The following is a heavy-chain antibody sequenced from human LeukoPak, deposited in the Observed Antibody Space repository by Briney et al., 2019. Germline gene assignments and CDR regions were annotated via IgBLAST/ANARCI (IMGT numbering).Heavy chain of an antibody. D-gene: IGHD1-1*01. J-gene: IGHJ4*02. CDR2: ISGSGGST. CDR1: GFTFSSYA. Sequence: GGSLRLSCAASGFTFSSYAMSWVRQAPGKGLEWVSVISGSGGSTNYADSVKGRFTISRDNSKNTLYLQMNSLRAEDTAVYNCARHSSQGTFDNWGQGTLVTVSS. V-gene: IGHV3-23*01. CDR3: ARHSSQGTFDN.